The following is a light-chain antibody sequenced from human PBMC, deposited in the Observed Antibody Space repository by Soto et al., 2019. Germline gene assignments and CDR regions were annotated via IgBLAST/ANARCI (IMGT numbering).Light chain of an antibody. Sequence: EIVMTQSPATLSVSPGERATLSCRASQSVSSNLAWYQQKPGQAPRLLIYGASTRATGIPARFSGSGSGTEFTLTISSLQSEDFAVYYCQQYNNWLPGTFGGGTKVEIK. CDR1: QSVSSN. CDR3: QQYNNWLPGT. J-gene: IGKJ4*01. V-gene: IGKV3-15*01. CDR2: GAS.